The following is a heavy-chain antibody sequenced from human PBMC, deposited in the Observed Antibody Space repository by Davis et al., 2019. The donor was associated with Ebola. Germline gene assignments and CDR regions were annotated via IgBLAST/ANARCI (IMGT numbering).Heavy chain of an antibody. J-gene: IGHJ4*02. V-gene: IGHV1-46*01. D-gene: IGHD3-22*01. Sequence: ASVKVSCKASGYTFTSYGISWVRQAPGQGLEWMGIINPSGGSTSYAQKFQGRVTMTRDTSTSTVYMELRSLRSDDTAVYYCARDDPRIVVAPFDYWGQGTLVTVSS. CDR3: ARDDPRIVVAPFDY. CDR1: GYTFTSYG. CDR2: INPSGGST.